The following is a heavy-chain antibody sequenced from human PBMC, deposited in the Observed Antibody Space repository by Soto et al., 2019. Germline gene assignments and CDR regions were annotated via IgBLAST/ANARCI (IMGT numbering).Heavy chain of an antibody. CDR3: GRDIPQYSSGQSARGYYYYGMDV. V-gene: IGHV4-59*01. D-gene: IGHD6-19*01. Sequence: SETLSLTCTVSGGSISSYYWSWIRQPPGKGLEWIGYIYYSGSTNYNPSLKSRVTISVDTSKNQFSLKLSSVTAADTAVYYCGRDIPQYSSGQSARGYYYYGMDVWGQGTTVTVSS. J-gene: IGHJ6*02. CDR2: IYYSGST. CDR1: GGSISSYY.